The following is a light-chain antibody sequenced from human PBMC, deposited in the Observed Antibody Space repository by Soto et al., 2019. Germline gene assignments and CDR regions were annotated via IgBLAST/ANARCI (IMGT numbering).Light chain of an antibody. Sequence: DIQMTQSPSSLSASVGDRVTITCRASQSISSYLNWYQQKPGQAPQLLIYAASSLQSGVPSRFSGSGSGTDFTLTISSLQPEDFATYYCQQSYSTPYTLGQGTKLEIK. V-gene: IGKV1-39*01. CDR1: QSISSY. CDR2: AAS. J-gene: IGKJ2*01. CDR3: QQSYSTPYT.